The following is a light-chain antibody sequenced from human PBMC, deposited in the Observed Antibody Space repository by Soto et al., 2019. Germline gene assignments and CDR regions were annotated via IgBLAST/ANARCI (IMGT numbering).Light chain of an antibody. CDR2: NTY. Sequence: QTVVIQEPSFSVSPGGTVTLTCGLSSGSVSTDDYPGWYQQTPGQAPRALIYNTYTRSSGVPDRFSGSIVGNKAALTITGAQADDESDYYCVLYMGRGIWVFGGGTKLTVL. V-gene: IGLV8-61*01. J-gene: IGLJ3*02. CDR1: SGSVSTDDY. CDR3: VLYMGRGIWV.